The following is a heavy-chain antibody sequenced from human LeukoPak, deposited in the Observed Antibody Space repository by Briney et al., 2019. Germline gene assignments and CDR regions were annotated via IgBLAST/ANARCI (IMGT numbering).Heavy chain of an antibody. CDR1: GYSISSGYY. V-gene: IGHV4-38-2*02. CDR2: INHSGST. Sequence: PSETLSLTCSVSGYSISSGYYWGWIRQPPGKGLEWIGSINHSGSTNYNPSLKSRVTISVDTSKNQFSLKLSSVTAADTAVYYCARGYSYGRNFYYYYYYMDVWGKGTTVTVSS. J-gene: IGHJ6*03. D-gene: IGHD5-18*01. CDR3: ARGYSYGRNFYYYYYYMDV.